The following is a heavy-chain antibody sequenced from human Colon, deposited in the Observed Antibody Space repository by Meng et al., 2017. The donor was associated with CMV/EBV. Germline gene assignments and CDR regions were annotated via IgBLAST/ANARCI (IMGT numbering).Heavy chain of an antibody. Sequence: QVQLVQSGAEGKKPGASVKVSCKASGYTFTSYDINWVRQARGQGPEWMGYMKPHSGDTAYAQKFQGRVTMTRDTAINTAYMELSSLRSEDTAVYYCATSFYGGLPWGQGTLVTVSS. D-gene: IGHD2/OR15-2a*01. CDR3: ATSFYGGLP. CDR2: MKPHSGDT. J-gene: IGHJ5*02. V-gene: IGHV1-8*01. CDR1: GYTFTSYD.